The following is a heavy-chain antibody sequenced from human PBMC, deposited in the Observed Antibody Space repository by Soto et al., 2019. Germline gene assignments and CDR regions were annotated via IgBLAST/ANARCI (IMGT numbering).Heavy chain of an antibody. CDR2: ISWNSGSI. CDR3: AKDSRPLGYCSSTSCYAGGSWFDP. J-gene: IGHJ5*02. CDR1: GFTFDDYA. Sequence: GGSLRLSCAASGFTFDDYAMHWVRQAPGKGLEWVSGISWNSGSIGYADSVKGRFTISRDNAKNFLYLQMNSLRAEDTALYYCAKDSRPLGYCSSTSCYAGGSWFDPWGQGTLVTVSS. D-gene: IGHD2-2*01. V-gene: IGHV3-9*01.